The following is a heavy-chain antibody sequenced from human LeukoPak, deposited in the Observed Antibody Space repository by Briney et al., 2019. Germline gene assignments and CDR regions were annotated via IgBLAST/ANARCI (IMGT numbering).Heavy chain of an antibody. J-gene: IGHJ6*02. D-gene: IGHD2-2*01. CDR1: GFTFSSYG. V-gene: IGHV3-33*01. CDR3: ARGVGSASYYGMDV. Sequence: GESLRLSCTASGFTFSSYGMHWVRQAPGKGLEWVASIWYDGSNKYYADSVKGRFTISRDKSKNTLYLQMNSLRAEDTGVYYCARGVGSASYYGMDVWGQGTTVTVSS. CDR2: IWYDGSNK.